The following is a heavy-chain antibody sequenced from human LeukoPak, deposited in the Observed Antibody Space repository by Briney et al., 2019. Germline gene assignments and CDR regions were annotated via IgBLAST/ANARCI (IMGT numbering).Heavy chain of an antibody. V-gene: IGHV4-61*02. D-gene: IGHD6-13*01. CDR2: IYTSGST. Sequence: SETLSLTCTVSGGSISSGSYYWSWIRQPAGKGLEWIGRIYTSGSTNYNPPLKSRVTISVDTPKTQFSLKLSSVTAADTAVYYCARDSRRLNWFDPWGQGTLVTVSS. J-gene: IGHJ5*02. CDR3: ARDSRRLNWFDP. CDR1: GGSISSGSYY.